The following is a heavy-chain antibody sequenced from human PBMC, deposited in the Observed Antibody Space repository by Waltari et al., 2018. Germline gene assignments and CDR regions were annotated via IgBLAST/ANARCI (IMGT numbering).Heavy chain of an antibody. Sequence: QLQLQESGPGLVKPSETLSPTCTVSGGSISSSSYYWGWIRQPPGKGLEWIGSIYYSGSTYYNPSLKSRVTISVDTSKNQFSLKLSSVTAADTAVYYCARQPGGDSSGYFDYWGQGTLVTVSS. V-gene: IGHV4-39*01. CDR2: IYYSGST. CDR1: GGSISSSSYY. J-gene: IGHJ4*02. D-gene: IGHD3-22*01. CDR3: ARQPGGDSSGYFDY.